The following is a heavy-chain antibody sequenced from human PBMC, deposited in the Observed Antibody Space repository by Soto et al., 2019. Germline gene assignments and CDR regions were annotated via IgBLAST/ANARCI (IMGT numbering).Heavy chain of an antibody. D-gene: IGHD1-1*01. Sequence: PGGSLRLSCAASGFTFSSYSMNWVRQAPGKGLEWVSSISSSSSYIYYADSVKGRFTISRDNAKNSLYLQMNSLRAEDTAVYYCARASTDVSWNPNWFDPWGQGTLVTVSS. CDR1: GFTFSSYS. CDR3: ARASTDVSWNPNWFDP. CDR2: ISSSSSYI. V-gene: IGHV3-21*01. J-gene: IGHJ5*02.